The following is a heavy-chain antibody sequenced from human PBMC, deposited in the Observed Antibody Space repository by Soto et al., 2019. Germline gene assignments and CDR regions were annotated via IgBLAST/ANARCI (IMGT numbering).Heavy chain of an antibody. CDR3: ARSTEGDHIDS. CDR1: GGTFSSYT. D-gene: IGHD2-21*02. Sequence: QVQLVQSGAEVKKPGSSVKVSCKASGGTFSSYTISWVRQAPGQGLEWMGRIIPILGIANYAQKFQGRVTITADKTTITAYMELSSLRSEDTVVYYCARSTEGDHIDSWGQGTLVTVSS. V-gene: IGHV1-69*02. J-gene: IGHJ4*02. CDR2: IIPILGIA.